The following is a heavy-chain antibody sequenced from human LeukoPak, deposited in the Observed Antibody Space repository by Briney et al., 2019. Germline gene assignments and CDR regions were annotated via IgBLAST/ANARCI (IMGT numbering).Heavy chain of an antibody. Sequence: MPSETLSLTCTVSGGSISSYYWSWIRQPPGKGLEWIGYIYYSGSTNYNPSLKSRVTISVDTSKNQFSLKLSSVTAADTAVYYCAREFPYSGSYYRRSYYYYMDVWGKGTTVTVSS. CDR2: IYYSGST. CDR1: GGSISSYY. CDR3: AREFPYSGSYYRRSYYYYMDV. D-gene: IGHD1-26*01. V-gene: IGHV4-59*12. J-gene: IGHJ6*03.